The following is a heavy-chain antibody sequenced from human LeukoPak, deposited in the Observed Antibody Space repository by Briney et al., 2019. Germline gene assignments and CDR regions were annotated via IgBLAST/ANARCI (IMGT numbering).Heavy chain of an antibody. V-gene: IGHV1-69*13. D-gene: IGHD5/OR15-5a*01. CDR2: IIPIFGTA. Sequence: ASVKVSCKASGGTFSSYAISWVRQAPRQGLEWMGGIIPIFGTANYAQEFQGRVTITADESTSTAYMELSSLRSEYTAVYYCARDRSTTTGHWFDHWGQGTLVTVSS. CDR1: GGTFSSYA. CDR3: ARDRSTTTGHWFDH. J-gene: IGHJ5*02.